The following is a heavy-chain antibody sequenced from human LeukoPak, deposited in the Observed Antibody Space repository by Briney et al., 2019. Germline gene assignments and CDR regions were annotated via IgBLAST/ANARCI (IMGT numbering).Heavy chain of an antibody. V-gene: IGHV3-7*01. CDR3: ARDHYVWGSYRYDEWFDP. CDR2: IKQDGSEK. CDR1: GFTFSSYW. Sequence: PGGSLRLSCAASGFTFSSYWMSWVRQAPGKGLEWVANIKQDGSEKYYVDSVKGRFTISRDNAKNSLYLQMNSLRAEDTAVYYCARDHYVWGSYRYDEWFDPWGQGTLVTVSS. J-gene: IGHJ5*02. D-gene: IGHD3-16*02.